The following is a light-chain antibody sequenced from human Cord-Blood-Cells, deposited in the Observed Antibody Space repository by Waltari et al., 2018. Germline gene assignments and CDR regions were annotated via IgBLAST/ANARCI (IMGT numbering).Light chain of an antibody. CDR2: LGS. CDR3: IQALQTPRT. J-gene: IGKJ1*01. Sequence: DIVMTQSPLSLPVTPGEPASISCRSSQSLLHSNGYNYLDWYLQKPGQSPQLLIYLGSNRASGVPDRFSGSGSGTDFTLEISRVEAEDVGVYYCIQALQTPRTFGQGTKVEIK. V-gene: IGKV2-28*01. CDR1: QSLLHSNGYNY.